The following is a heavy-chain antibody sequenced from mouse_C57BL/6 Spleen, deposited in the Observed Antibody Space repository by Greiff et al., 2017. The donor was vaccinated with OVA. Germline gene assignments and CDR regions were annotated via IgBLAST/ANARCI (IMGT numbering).Heavy chain of an antibody. CDR3: ASAEDYDGICYYALDY. CDR2: INPSSGYT. Sequence: QVQLQQSGAELARPGASVKMSCKASGYTFTSYTMHWVKQRPGQGLEWIGYINPSSGYTKYNQKFKDKATLTADKSSSTAYMQLSSLTSEDSAVYYCASAEDYDGICYYALDYWGQGTSVTVSA. D-gene: IGHD1-1*01. CDR1: GYTFTSYT. J-gene: IGHJ4*01. V-gene: IGHV1-4*01.